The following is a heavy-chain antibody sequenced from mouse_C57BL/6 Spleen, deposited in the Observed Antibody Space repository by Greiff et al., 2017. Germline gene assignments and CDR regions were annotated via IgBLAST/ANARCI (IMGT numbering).Heavy chain of an antibody. CDR3: SRPYYSNYVWYAY. CDR2: ITPNYGTT. V-gene: IGHV1-39*01. CDR1: GYSFTDYN. D-gene: IGHD2-5*01. J-gene: IGHJ3*01. Sequence: VQLQQSGPELVKPGASVKISCKASGYSFTDYNMNWVKQSNGKSLEWIGVITPNYGTTSYNQKFKGKATLTVDQSSSTAYMQLNSLTSEDSACYYCSRPYYSNYVWYAYWGQGTLVTVSA.